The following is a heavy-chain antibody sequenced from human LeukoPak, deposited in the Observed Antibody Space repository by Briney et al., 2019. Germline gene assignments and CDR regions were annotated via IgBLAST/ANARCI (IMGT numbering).Heavy chain of an antibody. Sequence: ASVKVSCKASGGTFSSYTISWVRQAPGQGLEWMGGIIPIFGTANYAQKFQGRVTITADKSTSTAYMELSSLRSEDTAVYYCARGSPHYDILTGYYFGYWGQGTLVTVSS. CDR3: ARGSPHYDILTGYYFGY. CDR2: IIPIFGTA. J-gene: IGHJ4*02. CDR1: GGTFSSYT. V-gene: IGHV1-69*06. D-gene: IGHD3-9*01.